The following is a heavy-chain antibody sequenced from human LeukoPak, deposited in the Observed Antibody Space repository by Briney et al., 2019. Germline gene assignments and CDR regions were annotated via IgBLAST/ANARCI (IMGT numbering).Heavy chain of an antibody. CDR1: GFTFSYYG. CDR2: IRSDGSNK. CDR3: ARILDSAWGELGY. V-gene: IGHV3-30*02. Sequence: GGSLRLSCAASGFTFSYYGIHWVRQAPGKGLEWMAFIRSDGSNKYYADSVKGRFTISRDNSKNTLYLQMNSLRAEGTAVYYCARILDSAWGELGYWGQGTLVTVSS. D-gene: IGHD6-19*01. J-gene: IGHJ4*02.